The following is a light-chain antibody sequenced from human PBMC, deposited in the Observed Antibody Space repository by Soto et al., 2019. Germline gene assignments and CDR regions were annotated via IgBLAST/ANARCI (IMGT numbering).Light chain of an antibody. J-gene: IGKJ3*01. V-gene: IGKV3-20*01. CDR2: GAS. Sequence: ETVLTQSPGTLSLSPGERATLSCRASQSVSSSYLAWYQQKPGQAPRLLIYGASSRATGIPDRFSGSGSGTDFTLTISRLEPEDFAVYYCQQYGSSYFTFGPGTKVDIK. CDR1: QSVSSSY. CDR3: QQYGSSYFT.